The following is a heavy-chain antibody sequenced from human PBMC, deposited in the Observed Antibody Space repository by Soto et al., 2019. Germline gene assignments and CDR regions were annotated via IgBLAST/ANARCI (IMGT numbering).Heavy chain of an antibody. CDR3: ARLGTYYGSESYTSD. CDR2: ISAYNGNT. J-gene: IGHJ4*02. CDR1: GYTFTSYG. Sequence: QVQLVQSGAEVKKPGASVKVSCKASGYTFTSYGISWVRQAPGQGLEWMGWISAYNGNTNYAQKLQGRVTMTTDTPTSTDYMELRSLRSDDTAVYYCARLGTYYGSESYTSDWGQGTLVTVSS. D-gene: IGHD3-10*01. V-gene: IGHV1-18*01.